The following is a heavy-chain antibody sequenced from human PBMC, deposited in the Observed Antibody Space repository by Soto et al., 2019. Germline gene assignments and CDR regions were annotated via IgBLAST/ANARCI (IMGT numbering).Heavy chain of an antibody. V-gene: IGHV4-31*03. Sequence: QVQLQESGPGLVKPSQTLSLTCTVSGGSISSGGYYWSWIRQHPGKGLEWIGYIYYSGSTYYNPSLQRRVTLSVDTSKNQFSLKLSSVTAADTAVYYCARGRGIVATINRSLLFDYWGQGTLVTVSS. J-gene: IGHJ4*02. CDR3: ARGRGIVATINRSLLFDY. D-gene: IGHD5-12*01. CDR2: IYYSGST. CDR1: GGSISSGGYY.